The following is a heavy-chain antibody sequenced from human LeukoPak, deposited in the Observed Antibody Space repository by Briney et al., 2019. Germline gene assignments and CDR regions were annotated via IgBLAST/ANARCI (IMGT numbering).Heavy chain of an antibody. CDR1: GGSISSYH. Sequence: SETLSLTCTVSGGSISSYHWSWIRQPPGKGLEWIGYIYYSGSTNYNPSLKSRVTISVDTSKNQFSLKLSSVTAADTAVYYCARGPYEALDYWGQGTLVTVSS. D-gene: IGHD5-12*01. CDR2: IYYSGST. CDR3: ARGPYEALDY. J-gene: IGHJ4*02. V-gene: IGHV4-59*01.